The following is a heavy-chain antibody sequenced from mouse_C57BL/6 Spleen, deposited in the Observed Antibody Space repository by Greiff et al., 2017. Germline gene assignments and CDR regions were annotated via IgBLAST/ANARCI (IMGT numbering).Heavy chain of an antibody. J-gene: IGHJ4*01. D-gene: IGHD1-1*01. CDR1: GYTFTSYW. CDR3: ARRGGSSKYAMDY. Sequence: VQLQQSGAELVRPGSSVKLSCKASGYTFTSYWMHWVKQRPIQGLEWIGNIDPSDSETHYDQKFKDKATLTVDKSSSTAYMQLSSLTSEDSAVYCCARRGGSSKYAMDYWGQGTSVTVSS. V-gene: IGHV1-52*01. CDR2: IDPSDSET.